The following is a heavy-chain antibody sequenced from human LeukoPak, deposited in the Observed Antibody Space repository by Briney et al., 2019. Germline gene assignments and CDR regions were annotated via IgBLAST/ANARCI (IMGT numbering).Heavy chain of an antibody. CDR1: GFTLTSYW. Sequence: GGSLRLSCAASGFTLTSYWKHWVRQAPGKGLVWVSRINSDGTSTSYADSVKGRFTISRDNAKNMLYLEMNSLRVDDTSVYYFVRGAPFDYWGQGTLVTVSS. CDR2: INSDGTST. J-gene: IGHJ4*02. V-gene: IGHV3-74*01. D-gene: IGHD1-26*01. CDR3: VRGAPFDY.